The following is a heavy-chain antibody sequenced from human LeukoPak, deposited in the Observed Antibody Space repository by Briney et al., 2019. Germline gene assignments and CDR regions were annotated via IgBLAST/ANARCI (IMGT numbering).Heavy chain of an antibody. J-gene: IGHJ5*02. CDR3: ARAKYDYGDPVGWFDP. V-gene: IGHV3-23*01. D-gene: IGHD4-17*01. Sequence: LAGGSLRLSCAASGFTFSSYAMAWVRQAPGKGLEWVSHILGSGGNTYYADSVRGRFTISRDNSKNKLYLKMNSLRAEDTAVYFCARAKYDYGDPVGWFDPWGQGTLVTVSS. CDR1: GFTFSSYA. CDR2: ILGSGGNT.